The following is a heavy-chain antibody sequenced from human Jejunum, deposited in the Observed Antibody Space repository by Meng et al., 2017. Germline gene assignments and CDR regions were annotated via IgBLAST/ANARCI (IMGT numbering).Heavy chain of an antibody. J-gene: IGHJ5*02. V-gene: IGHV3-73*01. CDR1: GFTFSGSA. Sequence: GESLKISCAASGFTFSGSAMHWGRQASGKGLEWVGRIRSKANNYATAYAASVKGRFTIARDDSKHTAYLQMNSLKTEDTAVYYCTRRGQDSSSGWFDPWGQGTLVTVSS. D-gene: IGHD3-10*01. CDR2: IRSKANNYAT. CDR3: TRRGQDSSSGWFDP.